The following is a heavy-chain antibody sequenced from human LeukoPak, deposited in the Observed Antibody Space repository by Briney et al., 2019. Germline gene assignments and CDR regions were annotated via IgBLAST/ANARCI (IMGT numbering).Heavy chain of an antibody. CDR3: AGELRFFSSSDYMDV. CDR2: IYYSGST. CDR1: GGSISSHY. V-gene: IGHV4-59*11. D-gene: IGHD3-3*01. Sequence: SETLSLTCTASGGSISSHYWSWIRQPPGKGLEWIGYIYYSGSTNYNPSLKSRVTISVDTSKNQFSLKLSSVTAADTAVYYCAGELRFFSSSDYMDVWGKGTTVTVSS. J-gene: IGHJ6*03.